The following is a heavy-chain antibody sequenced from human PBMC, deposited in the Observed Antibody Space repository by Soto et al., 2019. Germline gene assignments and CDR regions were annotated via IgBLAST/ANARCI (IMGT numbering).Heavy chain of an antibody. V-gene: IGHV3-48*02. CDR2: ISSSSSTI. Sequence: GGSLRLSCAASGFTFSSYSMNWVRQAPGKGLEWVSYISSSSSTIYYADSVKGRFTISRDNAKNSLYLQMNSLRDEDTAVYYCASHSTAMVTPPFDYWGQGTLVTVSS. J-gene: IGHJ4*02. D-gene: IGHD5-18*01. CDR3: ASHSTAMVTPPFDY. CDR1: GFTFSSYS.